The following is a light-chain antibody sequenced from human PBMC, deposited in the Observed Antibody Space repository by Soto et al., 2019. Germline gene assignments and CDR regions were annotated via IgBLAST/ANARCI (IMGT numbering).Light chain of an antibody. Sequence: DIVMTQSPLSLPVTPGEPASISCRSSQSLLHSNGYNYLDWYLQKPGQSPQLLIYLGSNRASGVPDRRSGSGSGTDFTLKISRVEAEDVGVYYCMQALQTPLTFGGGTKVEIK. CDR1: QSLLHSNGYNY. V-gene: IGKV2-28*01. CDR3: MQALQTPLT. J-gene: IGKJ4*01. CDR2: LGS.